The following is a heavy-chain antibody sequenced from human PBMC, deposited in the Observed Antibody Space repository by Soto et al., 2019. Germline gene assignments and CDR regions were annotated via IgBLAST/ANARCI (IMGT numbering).Heavy chain of an antibody. CDR1: GFTFSSYS. Sequence: LRLSCAASGFTFSSYSMNWVRQAPGKGLEWVSSISSSSSYIYYADSVKGRFTISRDNAKNSLYLQMNSLRAEDTAVYYCARGHYDFWSGYYGYWGQGTLVTVSS. CDR2: ISSSSSYI. D-gene: IGHD3-3*01. J-gene: IGHJ4*02. V-gene: IGHV3-21*01. CDR3: ARGHYDFWSGYYGY.